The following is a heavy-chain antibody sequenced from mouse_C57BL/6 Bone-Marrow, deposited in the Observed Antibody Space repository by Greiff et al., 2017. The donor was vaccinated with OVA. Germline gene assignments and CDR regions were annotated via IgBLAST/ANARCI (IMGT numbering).Heavy chain of an antibody. V-gene: IGHV5-6*01. J-gene: IGHJ1*03. CDR2: ISSGGSYT. D-gene: IGHD4-1*01. Sequence: EVKVVESGGDLVKPGGSLKLSCAASGFTFSSYGMSWVRQTPDKRLEWVAPISSGGSYTYYPDSVKGRFPISTDNAKKTLYLQISGLKSEDTAMYYCARHETNWDWYFDVWGTGTTVTGSS. CDR1: GFTFSSYG. CDR3: ARHETNWDWYFDV.